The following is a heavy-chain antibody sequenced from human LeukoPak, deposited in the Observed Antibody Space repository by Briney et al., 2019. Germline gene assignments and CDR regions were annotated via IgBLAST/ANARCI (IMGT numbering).Heavy chain of an antibody. J-gene: IGHJ4*02. Sequence: EASVKVSCKASGYTFTSYGISWVRQAPGQGPEWMGWISAYNGNTNYAQKLQGRVTMTTDTSTSTAYMELRSLRSDDTAVYYCARDEGGGSYYDVELVLAGYYFDYWGQGTLVTVAS. D-gene: IGHD1-26*01. CDR3: ARDEGGGSYYDVELVLAGYYFDY. CDR1: GYTFTSYG. CDR2: ISAYNGNT. V-gene: IGHV1-18*01.